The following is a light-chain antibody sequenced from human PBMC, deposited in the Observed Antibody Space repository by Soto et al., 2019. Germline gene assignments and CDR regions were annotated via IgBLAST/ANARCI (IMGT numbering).Light chain of an antibody. CDR1: QSVGSY. CDR3: QQRSNWSWT. CDR2: AAS. J-gene: IGKJ1*01. Sequence: EIVLTQSPATLSLSPGERATLSCRASQSVGSYLAWYQQRPGQAPRLLIYAASNRATGVPARFSGSGSGTDFNLTISSLESEDFAVYYCQQRSNWSWTFGQGTKVKIK. V-gene: IGKV3-11*01.